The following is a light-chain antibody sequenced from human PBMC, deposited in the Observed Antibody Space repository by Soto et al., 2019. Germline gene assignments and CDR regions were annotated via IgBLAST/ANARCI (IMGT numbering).Light chain of an antibody. CDR1: SSDVGGYNY. J-gene: IGLJ2*01. CDR3: SSYTSSSTLV. Sequence: QSALTLPASVSGSPGQSITISCTGTSSDVGGYNYVSWYQQHPGKAPKLMIYEVINRPSGVSNRFSGSKSGNTASLTISGLQAEDEADYYCSSYTSSSTLVFGGGTKVTVL. V-gene: IGLV2-14*01. CDR2: EVI.